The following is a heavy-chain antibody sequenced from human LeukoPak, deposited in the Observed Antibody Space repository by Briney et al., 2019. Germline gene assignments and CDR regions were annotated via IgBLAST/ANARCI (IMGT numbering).Heavy chain of an antibody. D-gene: IGHD2-15*01. CDR3: LGYCSGGSCYGFDY. CDR2: ISSSGSTI. Sequence: GGSLRLSCAASGFTFSSYSMNWVRQAPGKGLEWVSYISSSGSTIYYADSVKGRFTISRDNAKNSLYLQMNSLRAEDTAVYYCLGYCSGGSCYGFDYWGQGTLVTVSS. J-gene: IGHJ4*02. V-gene: IGHV3-48*04. CDR1: GFTFSSYS.